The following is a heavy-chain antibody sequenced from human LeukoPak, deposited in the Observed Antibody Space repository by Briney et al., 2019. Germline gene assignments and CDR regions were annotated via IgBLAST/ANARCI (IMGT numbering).Heavy chain of an antibody. V-gene: IGHV4-59*01. CDR1: GGSISSYY. CDR3: ARDVLRFGELFTPD. CDR2: IYYSGST. J-gene: IGHJ4*02. Sequence: SETLSLTCTVSGGSISSYYWSWIRQPPGKGLEWIGYIYYSGSTNYNPSLKSRVTVSVDTSKNQFSLKLSSVTAADTAVYYCARDVLRFGELFTPDWGQGTLVTVSS. D-gene: IGHD3-10*01.